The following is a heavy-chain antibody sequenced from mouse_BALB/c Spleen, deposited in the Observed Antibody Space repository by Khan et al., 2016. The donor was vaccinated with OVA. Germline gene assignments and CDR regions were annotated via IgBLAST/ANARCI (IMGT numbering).Heavy chain of an antibody. J-gene: IGHJ1*01. V-gene: IGHV3-2*02. D-gene: IGHD1-1*01. CDR1: GYSITSDYA. CDR3: ARRYYYGHWYFDV. Sequence: EVQLVESGPGLVKPSQSLSLTCTVTGYSITSDYAWNWIRQFPGNKLDWMGYISYSGSTRYHPSLKSRISITRDTSKNQFFLQLNSVTTEDTATYYCARRYYYGHWYFDVWGAGATVTVSS. CDR2: ISYSGST.